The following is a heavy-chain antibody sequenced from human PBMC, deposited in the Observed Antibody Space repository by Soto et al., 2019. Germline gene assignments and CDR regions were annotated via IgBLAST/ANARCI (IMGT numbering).Heavy chain of an antibody. Sequence: QVQLVQSGAEVKKPGSSVKVSCKGSGGTFNRYTITWVRQAPGQGLEWMGRIIPMFGIASYAQNFQGRVTITADKSTSTTYTEWSSLRSEDTAVYYWASDSGLSDVVPATLSAMDVWGQGTTVTVAS. CDR2: IIPMFGIA. CDR3: ASDSGLSDVVPATLSAMDV. CDR1: GGTFNRYT. D-gene: IGHD2-2*01. J-gene: IGHJ6*02. V-gene: IGHV1-69*02.